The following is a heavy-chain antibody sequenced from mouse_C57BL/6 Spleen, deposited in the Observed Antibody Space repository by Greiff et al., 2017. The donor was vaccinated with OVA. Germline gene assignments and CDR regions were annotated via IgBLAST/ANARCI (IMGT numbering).Heavy chain of an antibody. CDR3: ANGYYGFAY. CDR2: INPNNGGT. V-gene: IGHV1-26*01. J-gene: IGHJ3*01. CDR1: GYTFTDYY. D-gene: IGHD2-3*01. Sequence: EVQLQQSGPELVKPGASVKISCKASGYTFTDYYMNWVKQSHGKSLEWIGDINPNNGGTSYNQKFKGKATLTVDKSSSTAYMELRSLTSEDSAVYYCANGYYGFAYWGQVPLVTVSA.